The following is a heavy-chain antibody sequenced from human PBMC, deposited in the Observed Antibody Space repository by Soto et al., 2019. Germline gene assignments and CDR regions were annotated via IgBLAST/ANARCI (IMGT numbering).Heavy chain of an antibody. CDR3: ARELAWYRQHNWFDP. J-gene: IGHJ5*02. CDR1: GGSISSGDYY. D-gene: IGHD6-13*01. Sequence: SETLSLTCTVSGGSISSGDYYWSWIRQPPGKGLEWIGYIYYSGSTYYNPSLKSRVTISVDTSKNQLSLKLSSVTAADTAVYYCARELAWYRQHNWFDPWGQGTLVTVSS. CDR2: IYYSGST. V-gene: IGHV4-30-4*01.